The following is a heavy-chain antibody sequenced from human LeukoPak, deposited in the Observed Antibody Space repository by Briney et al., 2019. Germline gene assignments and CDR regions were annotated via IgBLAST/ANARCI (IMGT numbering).Heavy chain of an antibody. CDR1: GYTFTSYD. CDR2: MNPNSGNT. V-gene: IGHV1-8*01. Sequence: ASVKVSCKASGYTFTSYDINWVRQATGQGLEWMGWMNPNSGNTGYAQKFQGRVTMTRNTSISTAYMELSSLRSEDTAVYYCARGLPPRLHCSSTSCSHGPFDYWGQGTLVTVSS. CDR3: ARGLPPRLHCSSTSCSHGPFDY. D-gene: IGHD2-2*01. J-gene: IGHJ4*02.